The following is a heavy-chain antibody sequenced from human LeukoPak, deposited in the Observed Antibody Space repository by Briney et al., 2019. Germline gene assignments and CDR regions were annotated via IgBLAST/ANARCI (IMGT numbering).Heavy chain of an antibody. CDR1: GFTFSSYD. CDR3: ARKYCSTTSCLFDN. V-gene: IGHV3-48*03. J-gene: IGHJ4*02. CDR2: ISSSGTTI. D-gene: IGHD2-2*01. Sequence: GGSLRLSCAASGFTFSSYDMNWVRQTPGKGLQWVSDISSSGTTIYYADSVKGRFTISRDNAKNSLYLQMNSLRAEDTAVYYCARKYCSTTSCLFDNWGQGTLVTVSS.